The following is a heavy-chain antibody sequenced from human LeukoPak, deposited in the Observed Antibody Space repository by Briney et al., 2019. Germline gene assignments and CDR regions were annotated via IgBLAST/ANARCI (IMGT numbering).Heavy chain of an antibody. CDR2: ISCDGSNK. V-gene: IGHV3-30-3*01. D-gene: IGHD2-2*02. Sequence: GGSLRLSCAASGFTFSSYAMHWVRQAPGKGLEWVAVISCDGSNKYYADSVKGRFTISRDNSKNTLYLQMNSLRAEDTAVYYCAKDRHLGYCSSTSCYRRYYYYMDVWGKGTTVTVSS. CDR1: GFTFSSYA. J-gene: IGHJ6*03. CDR3: AKDRHLGYCSSTSCYRRYYYYMDV.